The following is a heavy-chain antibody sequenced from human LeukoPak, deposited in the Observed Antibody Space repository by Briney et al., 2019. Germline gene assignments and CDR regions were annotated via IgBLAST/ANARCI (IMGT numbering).Heavy chain of an antibody. CDR1: GGSISSYY. V-gene: IGHV4-59*01. J-gene: IGHJ4*02. D-gene: IGHD3-10*01. Sequence: SETLSLTCTVSGGSISSYYWSWIRQPPGKGLEWIGYIYYSGSTNYNPSLKSRVTISVDTSKNQFSLKLSSVTAADTAVYYCARDLSSGLWFGGEWGQGTLVTVSS. CDR2: IYYSGST. CDR3: ARDLSSGLWFGGE.